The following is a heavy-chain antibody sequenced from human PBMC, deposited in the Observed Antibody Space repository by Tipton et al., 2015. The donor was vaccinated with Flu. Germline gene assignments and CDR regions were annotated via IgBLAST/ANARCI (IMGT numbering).Heavy chain of an antibody. CDR3: ARGDGYSHDY. J-gene: IGHJ4*02. D-gene: IGHD5-24*01. CDR1: GYSISSGHY. V-gene: IGHV4-38-2*01. CDR2: IYYSGST. Sequence: TLSLTCAVSGYSISSGHYWGWIRQAPGKGLEWVGSIYYSGSTYYSPSLKSRVTISIDTSENQVSLKVSPVTAADTAVYYCARGDGYSHDYWGQGTLVTVSS.